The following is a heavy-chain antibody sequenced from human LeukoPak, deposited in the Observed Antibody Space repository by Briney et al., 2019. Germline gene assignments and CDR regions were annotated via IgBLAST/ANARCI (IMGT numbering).Heavy chain of an antibody. CDR3: AREWGAAAALPS. Sequence: ASVKVSCKASGYTFTGYYMHWVRQAPGQGLEWMGWINPNSGGTNYAQKFQGRVTMTRDTSISTAYMELSRLRSDDTAVYYCAREWGAAAALPSWGQGTLVTVSS. J-gene: IGHJ5*02. V-gene: IGHV1-2*02. D-gene: IGHD6-13*01. CDR2: INPNSGGT. CDR1: GYTFTGYY.